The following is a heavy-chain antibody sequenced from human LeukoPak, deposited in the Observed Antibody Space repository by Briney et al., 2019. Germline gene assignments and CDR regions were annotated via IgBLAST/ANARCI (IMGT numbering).Heavy chain of an antibody. J-gene: IGHJ4*02. CDR3: ARTYERELDY. CDR2: ISIISSTI. D-gene: IGHD5-12*01. CDR1: GFTFSSYH. V-gene: IGHV3-48*01. Sequence: GGSLRLSCAASGFTFSSYHMNWVRQAPGKGLEWVSYISIISSTIYYADSVRGRFTISRDDAKNSVYLQMNSLRAEDTAVYYCARTYERELDYWGQGTLVTVSS.